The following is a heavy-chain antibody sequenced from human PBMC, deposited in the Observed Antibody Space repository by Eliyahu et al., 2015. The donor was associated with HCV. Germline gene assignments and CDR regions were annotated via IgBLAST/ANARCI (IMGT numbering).Heavy chain of an antibody. Sequence: QVQLQESGPGLVKPSXTLSLTCTVXXGSIXTXYXSWIRQPPGKGLEWIGYIHYSGSTNYNPPLKSRVTISLDTSKNQFSXNLTSVTAADTAVYYCASGGGGIAVAGTGGWFDPWGQGTLVTVSS. CDR1: XGSIXTXY. J-gene: IGHJ5*02. CDR2: IHYSGST. CDR3: ASGGGGIAVAGTGGWFDP. D-gene: IGHD6-19*01. V-gene: IGHV4-59*01.